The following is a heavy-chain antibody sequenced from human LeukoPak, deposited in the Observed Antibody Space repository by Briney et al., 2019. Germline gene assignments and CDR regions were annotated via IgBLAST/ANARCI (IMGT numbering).Heavy chain of an antibody. CDR1: GFTVSSNY. V-gene: IGHV3-53*05. CDR3: ARDPAIAVAGKFLPVDY. J-gene: IGHJ4*02. D-gene: IGHD6-19*01. Sequence: GGSLRLSCAASGFTVSSNYMSWVRQAPGKGLEWVSVIYSGGSTYYADSVKGRFTISRDNPKNTLYLQMNSLRAEDTAVYYCARDPAIAVAGKFLPVDYWGQGTLVTVSS. CDR2: IYSGGST.